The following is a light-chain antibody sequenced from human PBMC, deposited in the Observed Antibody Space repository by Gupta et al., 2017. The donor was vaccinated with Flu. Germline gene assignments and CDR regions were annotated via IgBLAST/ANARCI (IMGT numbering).Light chain of an antibody. J-gene: IGLJ2*01. Sequence: KVTIYSSGRSANIENKVVAWDQQLPGTPPILIIYHNRRRPSGIPDRFSGSNSGTSATLTINGVKAGDEAEYYCQWWDKNIGGVVFGGGTKLTVL. V-gene: IGLV1-51*02. CDR1: SANIENKV. CDR2: HNR. CDR3: QWWDKNIGGVV.